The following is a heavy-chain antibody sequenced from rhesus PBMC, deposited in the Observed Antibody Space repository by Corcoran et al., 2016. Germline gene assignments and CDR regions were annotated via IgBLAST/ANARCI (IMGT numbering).Heavy chain of an antibody. CDR1: GFTLSHYG. V-gene: IGHV3-54*02. CDR2: ISYDGSKK. J-gene: IGHJ5-1*01. Sequence: EVQLVESGGGLVQPGGSLRLSCAASGFTLSHYGMHWVRKAPGKGLELVTVISYDGSKKYYEDTVKDRFTISRDNSKNMLYRQRNNLKLEDTAGYYCAREGLQLVRGGGFDVWGPGVLVTVSS. CDR3: AREGLQLVRGGGFDV. D-gene: IGHD6-13*01.